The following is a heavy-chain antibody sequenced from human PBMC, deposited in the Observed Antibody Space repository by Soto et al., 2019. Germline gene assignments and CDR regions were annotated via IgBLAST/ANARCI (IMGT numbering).Heavy chain of an antibody. Sequence: PGGSLRLSCAASGFTFDDYVMHWVRQAPGKGLEWVSSISWNSNSIVYADSVKGRFTISRDNAKNFLYLQMNSLRPEDTALYYCAKDKSNGMDVWGQGTLVTVSS. CDR1: GFTFDDYV. J-gene: IGHJ6*02. CDR2: ISWNSNSI. CDR3: AKDKSNGMDV. V-gene: IGHV3-9*01.